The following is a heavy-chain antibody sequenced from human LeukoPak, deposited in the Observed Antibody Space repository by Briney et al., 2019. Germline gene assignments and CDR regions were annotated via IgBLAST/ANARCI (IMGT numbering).Heavy chain of an antibody. Sequence: ASVKVSCKASGYSFTGYYMHWVRQAPGQGLEWMGWINPNSGGTNYAQNFQGRVTMTRDTSISTAYMELSGLRSDDTALYYCARVWQYSRSSGAFDIWGQGTMVTVSS. J-gene: IGHJ3*02. CDR1: GYSFTGYY. D-gene: IGHD6-6*01. CDR2: INPNSGGT. CDR3: ARVWQYSRSSGAFDI. V-gene: IGHV1-2*02.